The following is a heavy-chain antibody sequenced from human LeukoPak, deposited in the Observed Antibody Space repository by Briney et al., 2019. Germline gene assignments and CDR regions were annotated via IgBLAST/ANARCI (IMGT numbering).Heavy chain of an antibody. D-gene: IGHD3-10*01. CDR3: VRGTPTPGMDY. Sequence: PGASVKVSRKASGGTFSSYAISWVRQAPGQGLEWMGHIDTTTGNPRYAQDFTGRFVFSLDTSVSTAYLQITSLKADDTAAYYCVRGTPTPGMDYWGQGTQVTVSS. CDR1: GGTFSSYA. J-gene: IGHJ4*02. V-gene: IGHV7-4-1*02. CDR2: IDTTTGNP.